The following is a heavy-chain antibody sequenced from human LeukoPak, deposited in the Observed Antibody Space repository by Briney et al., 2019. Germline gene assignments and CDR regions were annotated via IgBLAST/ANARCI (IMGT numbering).Heavy chain of an antibody. CDR2: ISGSGGST. J-gene: IGHJ4*02. V-gene: IGHV3-23*01. CDR3: AKSGAVAFDY. Sequence: GGSLRLSCAASGFTFSSYAMSRVRQAPGKGLEWVSAISGSGGSTYYADYVKGRFTISRDNSKNTLYLQMNSLRAEDTAVYYCAKSGAVAFDYWGQGTLVTVSS. D-gene: IGHD6-19*01. CDR1: GFTFSSYA.